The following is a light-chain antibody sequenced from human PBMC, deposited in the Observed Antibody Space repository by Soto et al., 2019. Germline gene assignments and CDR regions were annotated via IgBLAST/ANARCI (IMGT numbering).Light chain of an antibody. CDR2: GAS. CDR3: QQYLSSPTWT. V-gene: IGKV3-20*01. Sequence: EIVLTQSPGTLSLSPGERATLSCRASQSVSSSYLAWYQQKPGQAPRLLIYGASSRATGIPDSLSGSGSGTHFTLTISRLEPEDFAVYYCQQYLSSPTWTFVQGTKVEIK. CDR1: QSVSSSY. J-gene: IGKJ1*01.